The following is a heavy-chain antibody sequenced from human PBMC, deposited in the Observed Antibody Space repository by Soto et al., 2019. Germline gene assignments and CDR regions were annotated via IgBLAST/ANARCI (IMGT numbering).Heavy chain of an antibody. CDR2: IKYDGSKK. Sequence: QVQLVESGGGVVQPGRSLRLSCTASGFPFSSCAMHWVRQAPGKGLEWVAVIKYDGSKKHYADSVQGRFTISRDNSKNTLYLQMNSLRPEDTAVYYCAAELGNSGYDGHDYWGQGTLVTVSS. J-gene: IGHJ4*02. D-gene: IGHD5-12*01. V-gene: IGHV3-30-3*01. CDR3: AAELGNSGYDGHDY. CDR1: GFPFSSCA.